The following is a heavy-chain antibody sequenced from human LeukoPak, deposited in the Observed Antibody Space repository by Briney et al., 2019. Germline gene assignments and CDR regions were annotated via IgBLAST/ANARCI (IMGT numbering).Heavy chain of an antibody. CDR2: FDPEDGET. Sequence: ASVKVSCKVSGYTLTELSMHWVRQAPGKGLEWMGGFDPEDGETIYAQKFQGRVTMTEDTSTDTAYMELSSLRSEDTAVYYCARHQGNSAAGIYWYFDLWGRGTLVTVSS. V-gene: IGHV1-24*01. CDR1: GYTLTELS. CDR3: ARHQGNSAAGIYWYFDL. D-gene: IGHD6-13*01. J-gene: IGHJ2*01.